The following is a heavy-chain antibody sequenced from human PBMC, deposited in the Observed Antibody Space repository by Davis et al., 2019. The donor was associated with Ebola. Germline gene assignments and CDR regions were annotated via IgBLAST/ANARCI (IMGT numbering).Heavy chain of an antibody. Sequence: SETLSLTCTVSGGSISGGGYYWNWIRQHPGKGLEWIGYIYFSGSTYYNPSLKSSVTISVDSSENQFSLMLRSVTAADTAVYFSARDGPKDYGDYGNLGLKWYFDLWGRGTLVTVSS. CDR1: GGSISGGGYY. J-gene: IGHJ2*01. CDR3: ARDGPKDYGDYGNLGLKWYFDL. D-gene: IGHD4-17*01. CDR2: IYFSGST. V-gene: IGHV4-31*03.